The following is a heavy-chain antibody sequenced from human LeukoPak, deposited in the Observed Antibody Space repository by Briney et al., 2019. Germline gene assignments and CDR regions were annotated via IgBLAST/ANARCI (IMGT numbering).Heavy chain of an antibody. CDR3: ARSVTLRYFDWSFDY. Sequence: SETLSLTRTVSGYSISSGYYWGWIRQPPGKGLEWIGSIYHSGSTYYNPSLKSRVTISVDTSKNQFSLKLSSVTAADTAVYYCARSVTLRYFDWSFDYWGQGTLVTVSS. CDR1: GYSISSGYY. V-gene: IGHV4-38-2*02. D-gene: IGHD3-9*01. J-gene: IGHJ4*02. CDR2: IYHSGST.